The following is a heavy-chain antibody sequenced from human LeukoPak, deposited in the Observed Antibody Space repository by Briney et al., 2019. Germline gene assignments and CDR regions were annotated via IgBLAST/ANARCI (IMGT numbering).Heavy chain of an antibody. CDR3: ARTRGNDSGLTGWGI. Sequence: GASVKVSCKASGYTFTSYDISWVRQAPGQGLEWMGWISAYNGNTNYAQKLQGRVTMTTDTSTSTAYMELRSLRYADPAVYYCARTRGNDSGLTGWGIWGQGTLVTVSS. CDR2: ISAYNGNT. CDR1: GYTFTSYD. V-gene: IGHV1-18*01. D-gene: IGHD1-14*01. J-gene: IGHJ4*02.